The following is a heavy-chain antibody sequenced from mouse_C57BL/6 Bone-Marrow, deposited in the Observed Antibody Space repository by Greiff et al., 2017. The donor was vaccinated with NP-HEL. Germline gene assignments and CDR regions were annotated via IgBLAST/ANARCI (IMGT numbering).Heavy chain of an antibody. CDR2: IYPGSGST. J-gene: IGHJ4*01. CDR3: AIYYGYDEGSYYAMDY. Sequence: VQLQQPGAELVKPGASVKMSCKASGYTFTSYWITWVKQRPGQGLERIGDIYPGSGSTNYNEKFKSKATLTVDTSSSTAYMQLSSLTSEDSAVYYCAIYYGYDEGSYYAMDYWGQGTSVTVSS. D-gene: IGHD2-2*01. V-gene: IGHV1-55*01. CDR1: GYTFTSYW.